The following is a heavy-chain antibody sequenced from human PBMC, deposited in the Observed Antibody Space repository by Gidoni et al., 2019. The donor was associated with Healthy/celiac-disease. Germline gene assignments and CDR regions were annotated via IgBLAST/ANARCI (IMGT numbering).Heavy chain of an antibody. Sequence: EVQLVESGGGLVKPGGSLRLSCAASGFTFSSYSMNWGRQAPGKGLEWVSSISSSSSYIYYADSVKGRFTISRDKAKNSLYLQMNSLRAEDTAVYYCALASHSSSWFPLDYWGQGTLVTVSS. V-gene: IGHV3-21*01. CDR1: GFTFSSYS. D-gene: IGHD6-13*01. CDR2: ISSSSSYI. CDR3: ALASHSSSWFPLDY. J-gene: IGHJ4*02.